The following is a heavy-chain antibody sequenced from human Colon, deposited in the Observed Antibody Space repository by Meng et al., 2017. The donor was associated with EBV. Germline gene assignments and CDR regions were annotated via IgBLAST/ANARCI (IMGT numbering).Heavy chain of an antibody. CDR3: ARGPSRWLQFSFDY. V-gene: IGHV4-31*03. D-gene: IGHD5-24*01. CDR1: GGSISSGGYY. Sequence: AQLLEHGPGMVKPSQTLRLTCTVSGGSISSGGYYWSWIRQHPGKGLEWIGYIYYSGSTYYNPSLKSRVTISIDTSKNQFSLKLSSVTAADTAVYYCARGPSRWLQFSFDYWGQGTLVTVSS. CDR2: IYYSGST. J-gene: IGHJ4*02.